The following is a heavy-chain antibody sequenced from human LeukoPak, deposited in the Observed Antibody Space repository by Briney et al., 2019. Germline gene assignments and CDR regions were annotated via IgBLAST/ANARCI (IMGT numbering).Heavy chain of an antibody. CDR2: ISSSGNFI. CDR1: GFTFSSYE. D-gene: IGHD3-10*01. CDR3: AKDASTEWELLGGGADDIASYFDS. V-gene: IGHV3-48*03. J-gene: IGHJ4*02. Sequence: GGSLRLSCAASGFTFSSYEMSWVRQAPGKGLEWISYISSSGNFIFYADSVKGRFTISRDNAKKSLYLQMNSLRVEDSAVYYCAKDASTEWELLGGGADDIASYFDSWGQGTLVSVSS.